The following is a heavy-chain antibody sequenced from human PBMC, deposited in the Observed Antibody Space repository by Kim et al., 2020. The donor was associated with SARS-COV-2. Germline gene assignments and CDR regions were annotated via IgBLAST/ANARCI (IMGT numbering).Heavy chain of an antibody. Sequence: KGRFTISRDNSNNTLYLQMNSLRADDTALYYCARVITTATTLAYYVSGMDVWGQGTTVTVSS. V-gene: IGHV3-23*01. J-gene: IGHJ6*02. CDR3: ARVITTATTLAYYVSGMDV. D-gene: IGHD4-17*01.